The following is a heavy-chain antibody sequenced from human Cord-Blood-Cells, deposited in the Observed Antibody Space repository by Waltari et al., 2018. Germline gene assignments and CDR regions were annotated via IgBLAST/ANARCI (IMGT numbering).Heavy chain of an antibody. J-gene: IGHJ5*02. D-gene: IGHD5-12*01. V-gene: IGHV1-2*04. CDR1: GYTFTGYY. CDR2: DNPISGGT. CDR3: ARAEGRRSGYDYWFDP. Sequence: QVQLVQSGAEVKKPGASVKVSCKASGYTFTGYYMHWVRQAPGQGLEWMGGDNPISGGTNEARKCRGWVTMTRDTSISTGYMELSRLRSDDTAVYYCARAEGRRSGYDYWFDPWGQGTLVTVSS.